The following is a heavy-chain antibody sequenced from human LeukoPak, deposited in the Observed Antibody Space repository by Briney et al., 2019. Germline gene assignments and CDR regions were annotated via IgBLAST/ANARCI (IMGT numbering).Heavy chain of an antibody. CDR1: GGTFSSYA. D-gene: IGHD2-15*01. Sequence: SVKVSCKASGGTFSSYAISRVRQAPGQGLEWMGGIIPIFGTANYAQKFQGRVTITTDEPTSTAYMELSSLRSEDTAVYYCASDPRGRGSCFYWGQGTLVTVSS. J-gene: IGHJ4*02. CDR2: IIPIFGTA. V-gene: IGHV1-69*05. CDR3: ASDPRGRGSCFY.